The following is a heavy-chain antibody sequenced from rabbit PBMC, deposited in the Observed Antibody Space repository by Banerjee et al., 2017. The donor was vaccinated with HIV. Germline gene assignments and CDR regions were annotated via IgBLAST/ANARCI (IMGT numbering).Heavy chain of an antibody. D-gene: IGHD6-1*01. CDR2: IYTGSSGNT. J-gene: IGHJ6*01. V-gene: IGHV1S40*01. Sequence: QSLEESGGDLVKPGASLTLTCTASGFSFSGYWICWVRQAPGKGLEWIGCIYTGSSGNTGYASWAKGRFTISKTSSTTVTLQMTSLTAADTATYFCARDINGDADRDGMDLWGPGTLVTVS. CDR3: ARDINGDADRDGMDL. CDR1: GFSFSGYW.